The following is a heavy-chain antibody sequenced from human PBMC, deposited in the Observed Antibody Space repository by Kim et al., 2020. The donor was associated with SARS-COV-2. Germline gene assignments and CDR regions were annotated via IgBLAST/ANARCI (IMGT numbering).Heavy chain of an antibody. J-gene: IGHJ6*02. Sequence: GGSLRLSCAASGFTFSSYSMIWVRQAPGKGLEWVSTITSNSNYIYYATSVKGRFTISRDNAKHSLYLQMNSLRAEDTAVYFCVREDRSGNYYGLDVWG. CDR2: ITSNSNYI. CDR1: GFTFSSYS. V-gene: IGHV3-21*01. CDR3: VREDRSGNYYGLDV.